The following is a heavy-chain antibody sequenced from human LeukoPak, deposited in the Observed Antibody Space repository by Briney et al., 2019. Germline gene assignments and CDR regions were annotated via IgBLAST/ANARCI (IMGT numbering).Heavy chain of an antibody. CDR2: ISAYNGNT. CDR3: ARDFLHRGAAGNFDY. Sequence: ASVKVSCKASGYTFTSYGISWVRQAPGQGLEWMGWISAYNGNTNYAQKLQGRATMTTDTSTSTAYMELRSLRSDDTAVYYCARDFLHRGAAGNFDYWGQGTLVTVSS. D-gene: IGHD6-13*01. J-gene: IGHJ4*02. CDR1: GYTFTSYG. V-gene: IGHV1-18*01.